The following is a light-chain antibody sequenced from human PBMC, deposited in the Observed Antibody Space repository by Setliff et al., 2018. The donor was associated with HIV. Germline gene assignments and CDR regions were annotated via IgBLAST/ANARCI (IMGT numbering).Light chain of an antibody. V-gene: IGLV2-14*01. CDR2: EVS. CDR3: SSYTSSSTYV. J-gene: IGLJ1*01. CDR1: SSDVGGYNY. Sequence: QSVLTQPASVSGSPGQSITIPCTGTSSDVGGYNYVSWYQQHPGKAPKLMIYEVSNRPSGVSNRFSGSKSGNTASLTISGLQAEDEADYYCSSYTSSSTYVFGAGTKVTV.